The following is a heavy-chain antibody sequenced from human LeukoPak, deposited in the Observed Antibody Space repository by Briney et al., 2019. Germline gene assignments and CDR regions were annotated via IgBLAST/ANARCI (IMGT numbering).Heavy chain of an antibody. J-gene: IGHJ4*02. V-gene: IGHV4-59*01. CDR1: GGSITSSY. Sequence: SETLSLTCTVSGGSITSSYWSWIRQSPGEALEWVGFIHHNGNTNYNPSLNSRVTISIDTSKNQFSLWLRSVTAADTAVYYCARDWTIFGVDPFDYWGQGILVTVSS. CDR2: IHHNGNT. D-gene: IGHD3-3*01. CDR3: ARDWTIFGVDPFDY.